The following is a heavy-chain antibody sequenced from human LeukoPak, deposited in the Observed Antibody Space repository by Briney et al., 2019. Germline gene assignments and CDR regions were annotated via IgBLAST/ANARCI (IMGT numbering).Heavy chain of an antibody. Sequence: PGGSLGLSCAASELTFSSYALGWVRKAPGKGLEWVSAISGSGGNTDYADSVKGRFTISRDNSKSTLYLQMNSLRVEDTAVYYCATDSSSWYFDSWGQGTLVTVSS. D-gene: IGHD6-13*01. J-gene: IGHJ4*02. CDR2: ISGSGGNT. CDR1: ELTFSSYA. V-gene: IGHV3-23*01. CDR3: ATDSSSWYFDS.